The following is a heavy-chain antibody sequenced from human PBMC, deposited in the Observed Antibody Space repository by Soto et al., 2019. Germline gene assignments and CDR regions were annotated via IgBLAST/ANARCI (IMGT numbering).Heavy chain of an antibody. J-gene: IGHJ6*02. CDR3: AKLPMITASYYYYGMDV. D-gene: IGHD3-16*01. CDR2: ISGSGIST. CDR1: GFPFSTYP. V-gene: IGHV3-23*01. Sequence: GGSLRLSCAASGFPFSTYPMNWVRQAPGKGLEWVSGISGSGISTFYADVVKGRFTISRDNSKSTVSLQMDSLRAEDTAVYYCAKLPMITASYYYYGMDVWGQGTTVTVSS.